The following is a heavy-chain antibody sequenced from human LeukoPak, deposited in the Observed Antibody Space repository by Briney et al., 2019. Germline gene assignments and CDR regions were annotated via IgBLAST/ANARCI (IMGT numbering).Heavy chain of an antibody. D-gene: IGHD6-6*01. J-gene: IGHJ3*02. CDR1: GGSISSGGYY. CDR3: AREKGSSSSGSAFDI. V-gene: IGHV4-31*03. CDR2: ISYSGNT. Sequence: SETLSLTCTVSGGSISSGGYYWSWIRQHPGKGLEWIGYISYSGNTYYNPSLKSRVSISVDTSNDQFSLKLSSVTAADTAMYYCAREKGSSSSGSAFDIWGQGTMVTVSS.